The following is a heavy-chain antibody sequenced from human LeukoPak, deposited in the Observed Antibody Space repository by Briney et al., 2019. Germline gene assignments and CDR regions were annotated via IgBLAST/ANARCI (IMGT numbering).Heavy chain of an antibody. V-gene: IGHV3-7*01. CDR1: GFPFTTYW. CDR2: IKQDGTEK. J-gene: IGHJ4*02. Sequence: PGGSLRLSCAASGFPFTTYWLAWVRQPPGKGLAWVANIKQDGTEKYYVDSVKGRFTISRDNAKTSLYLQMNSLRAEDTAVYYCARDLSGVAGYTYGRGIDYRGQGTLVTVSS. D-gene: IGHD5-18*01. CDR3: ARDLSGVAGYTYGRGIDY.